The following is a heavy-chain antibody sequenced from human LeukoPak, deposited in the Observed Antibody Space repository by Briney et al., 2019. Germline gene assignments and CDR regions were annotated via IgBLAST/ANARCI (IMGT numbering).Heavy chain of an antibody. CDR2: IYPGDSES. CDR3: ARRYSYGSLRAFDI. V-gene: IGHV5-51*01. D-gene: IGHD5-18*01. Sequence: GESLKISCKASGYSFTSYWIAWVRQMPGKGLEWMGIIYPGDSESRYSPSFQGQVTISADKSISTAYLQWSSLKASDTAMYYRARRYSYGSLRAFDIWGQGTMVTVSS. CDR1: GYSFTSYW. J-gene: IGHJ3*02.